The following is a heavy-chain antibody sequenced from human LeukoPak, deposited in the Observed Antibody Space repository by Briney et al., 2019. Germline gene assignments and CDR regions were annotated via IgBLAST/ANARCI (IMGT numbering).Heavy chain of an antibody. J-gene: IGHJ4*02. CDR3: ARDMGSMVATASTIFDY. CDR2: INPSGGST. D-gene: IGHD5-12*01. V-gene: IGHV1-46*01. CDR1: GYTFTSYY. Sequence: GASVKVSCKASGYTFTSYYMHWERQAPGQGLEWMGIINPSGGSTSYAQKFQGRVAMTRDTSTSTVYMELSSLRSEDTAVYYCARDMGSMVATASTIFDYWGQGTLVTVSP.